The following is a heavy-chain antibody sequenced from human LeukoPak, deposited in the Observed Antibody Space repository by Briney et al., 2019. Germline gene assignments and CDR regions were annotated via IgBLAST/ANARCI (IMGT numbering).Heavy chain of an antibody. CDR3: AKDYYGSGKNWFDP. CDR1: GFTFSSYG. J-gene: IGHJ5*02. D-gene: IGHD3-10*01. V-gene: IGHV3-23*01. CDR2: ISGSGGST. Sequence: GGSLRLSCAASGFTFSSYGMSWVRQAPGKGLEWVSAISGSGGSTYYADSVKGRFTISRDNSKNTLYLQMNSLRAEDTAVYYCAKDYYGSGKNWFDPWGQGTLVTVSS.